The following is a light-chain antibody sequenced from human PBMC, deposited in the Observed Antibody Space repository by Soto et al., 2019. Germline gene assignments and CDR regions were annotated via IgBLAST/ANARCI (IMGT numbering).Light chain of an antibody. Sequence: QSALTRPASVSGSPGQSITISCTGTGNDIGGYNFVSWYQQTPGKAPKLMIYDVSNRPSGVSNRFSGSKSGNTASLTISGLQAEDEADYYCNSYTSSSTSYVFGTGTKVTVL. J-gene: IGLJ1*01. V-gene: IGLV2-14*01. CDR2: DVS. CDR1: GNDIGGYNF. CDR3: NSYTSSSTSYV.